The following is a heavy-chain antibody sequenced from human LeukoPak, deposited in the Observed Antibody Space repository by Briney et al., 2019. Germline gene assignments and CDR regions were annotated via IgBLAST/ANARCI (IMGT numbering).Heavy chain of an antibody. J-gene: IGHJ6*03. CDR2: ISYDGSKI. Sequence: PGRSLRLSCAASGFTFSSYGMHWVRQAPGKGLEWVTLISYDGSKIYNADSVKGRFTISRDNSKNTLYLQMNSLRAEDTAVYYCAKVKLSSTTFKPLYYMDVWGKGTTVTVSS. V-gene: IGHV3-30*18. CDR1: GFTFSSYG. CDR3: AKVKLSSTTFKPLYYMDV. D-gene: IGHD2-2*01.